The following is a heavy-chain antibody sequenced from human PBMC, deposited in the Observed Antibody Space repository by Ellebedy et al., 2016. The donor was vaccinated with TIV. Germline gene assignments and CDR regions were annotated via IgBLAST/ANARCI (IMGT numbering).Heavy chain of an antibody. CDR1: GGTISDSY. Sequence: SETLSLTXTVSGGTISDSYWTWLRQPAGKGLEWIGRIYSSGSTNYNPSLKSRVTMTVDTSKNQFSLKLSSVTAADTAVYYCARHRKNDILTGYEYWGQGILVTVSS. V-gene: IGHV4-4*07. CDR3: ARHRKNDILTGYEY. J-gene: IGHJ4*02. D-gene: IGHD3-9*01. CDR2: IYSSGST.